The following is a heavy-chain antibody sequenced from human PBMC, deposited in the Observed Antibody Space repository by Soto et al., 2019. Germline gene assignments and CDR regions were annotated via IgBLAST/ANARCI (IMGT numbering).Heavy chain of an antibody. Sequence: GGSLRLSCAASGFTFSSYAMSWVRQAPGKGLEWVSAISGSGVSTYYADSVKGRFTISRDNSKNTLYLQMNSLRAEDTAVYYCAKSPGMYYYDSSGYYHYAYWGQGTLVTVSS. V-gene: IGHV3-23*01. CDR1: GFTFSSYA. D-gene: IGHD3-22*01. CDR2: ISGSGVST. CDR3: AKSPGMYYYDSSGYYHYAY. J-gene: IGHJ4*02.